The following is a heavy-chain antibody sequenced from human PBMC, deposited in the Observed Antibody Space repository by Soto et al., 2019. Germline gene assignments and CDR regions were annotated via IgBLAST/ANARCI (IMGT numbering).Heavy chain of an antibody. CDR2: ISAYNGNT. CDR1: GYTFTSYG. CDR3: ARGRGSPDYDFWSGSIDP. D-gene: IGHD3-3*01. Sequence: GXSVKVSCKASGYTFTSYGISWVRQAPGQGLEWMGWISAYNGNTNYAQKLQGRVTMTTDTSTSTAYMELRSLRSDDTAVYYCARGRGSPDYDFWSGSIDPWGQGTLVTVSS. V-gene: IGHV1-18*01. J-gene: IGHJ5*02.